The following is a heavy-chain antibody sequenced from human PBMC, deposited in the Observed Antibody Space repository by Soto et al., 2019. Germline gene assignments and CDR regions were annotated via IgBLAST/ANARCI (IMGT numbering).Heavy chain of an antibody. CDR1: GFTFSNAW. D-gene: IGHD4-17*01. CDR3: LGGDYTDYYYYMDV. V-gene: IGHV3-15*01. Sequence: GGSLRLSCAASGFTFSNAWMSWVRQAPGKGLEWVGRIKSKTDGGTTDYAAPVKGRFTISRDDSKNTLYLQMNSLKTEDTAVYYCLGGDYTDYYYYMDVWGKGTTVTVSS. CDR2: IKSKTDGGTT. J-gene: IGHJ6*03.